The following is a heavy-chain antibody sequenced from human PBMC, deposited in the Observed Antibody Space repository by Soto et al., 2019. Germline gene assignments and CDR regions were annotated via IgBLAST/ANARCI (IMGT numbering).Heavy chain of an antibody. J-gene: IGHJ4*02. CDR1: GGSISSGNYY. Sequence: QVQLQESGPGLVKPSQTLSLTCTVSGGSISSGNYYWRWIRQPPGKGLEWIGFISYIGSTYYSTSLKRRVTISVDTCTIQVSLNLSFVTAADAAVYYCATMGTPATGLYFFDYWGQGSLVTVSS. CDR3: ATMGTPATGLYFFDY. V-gene: IGHV4-30-4*01. D-gene: IGHD2-15*01. CDR2: ISYIGST.